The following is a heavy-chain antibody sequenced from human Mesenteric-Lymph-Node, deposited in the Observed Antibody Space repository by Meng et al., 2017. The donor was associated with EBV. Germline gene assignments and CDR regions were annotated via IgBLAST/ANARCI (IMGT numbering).Heavy chain of an antibody. CDR1: GGSISSSSYY. CDR3: ARDGGSGSYYNYNWFDP. V-gene: IGHV4-39*07. Sequence: QLQRRDPGHGLVNPSRPLSPTGTGSGGSISSSSYYWGWIRQPPGKGLEWIGRIYYSGNTYYNPSLKSRVTISIDTSKNQFSLKLNSVTAADTAVYYCARDGGSGSYYNYNWFDPWGQGTLVTVSS. D-gene: IGHD3-10*01. CDR2: IYYSGNT. J-gene: IGHJ5*02.